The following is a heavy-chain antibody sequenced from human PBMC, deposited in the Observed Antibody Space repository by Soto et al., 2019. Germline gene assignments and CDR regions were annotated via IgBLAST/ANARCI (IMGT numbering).Heavy chain of an antibody. Sequence: QVLLVQSGAEVKKPGASVKVSCKASGYTFTNYYMHWVRQAPGQGLEWMGVINPSDGSTYYAQKFQGRVTMTGDTSTSTLYMDLSSLRSEDTAVYYRVRDRFGYGDSGDWGQGTLVTVSS. J-gene: IGHJ4*02. CDR1: GYTFTNYY. D-gene: IGHD4-17*01. V-gene: IGHV1-46*01. CDR2: INPSDGST. CDR3: VRDRFGYGDSGD.